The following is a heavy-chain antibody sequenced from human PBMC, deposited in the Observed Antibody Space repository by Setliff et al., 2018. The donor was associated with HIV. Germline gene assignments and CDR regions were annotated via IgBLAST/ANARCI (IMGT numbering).Heavy chain of an antibody. V-gene: IGHV1-69*10. CDR2: IIPILGIA. Sequence: GASVKVSCKASGGTFSSYAISWVRQAPGQGLEWMGGIIPILGIANYAQKFQGRVTITADESTSTAYMELSSLRSEDTAVYYCARDAPTEYDYVWGSYRSRGAQSDAFDIWGQGTMVTVSS. CDR1: GGTFSSYA. D-gene: IGHD3-16*02. J-gene: IGHJ3*02. CDR3: ARDAPTEYDYVWGSYRSRGAQSDAFDI.